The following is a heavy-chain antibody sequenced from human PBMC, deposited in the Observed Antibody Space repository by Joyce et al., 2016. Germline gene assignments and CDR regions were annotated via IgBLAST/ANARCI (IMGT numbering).Heavy chain of an antibody. D-gene: IGHD3-10*01. CDR2: SRNKGNGYTT. J-gene: IGHJ6*02. V-gene: IGHV3-72*01. CDR3: VRATKWFGVYYHGMDV. Sequence: EVQLVESGGGLVQPGGSLRLSCAASGLTFSDPYMDWVRQAPGKGMEWVVRSRNKGNGYTTEYAASVEGRFTISRDDSRNSVYLQMNSLKTEDTAVYYCVRATKWFGVYYHGMDVWGQGTTVTVSS. CDR1: GLTFSDPY.